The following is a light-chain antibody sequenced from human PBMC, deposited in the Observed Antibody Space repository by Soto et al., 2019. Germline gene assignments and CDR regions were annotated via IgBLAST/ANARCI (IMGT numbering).Light chain of an antibody. CDR3: QQRSNWHVT. CDR1: QSVSDY. Sequence: EIVLTQSPATLSLSPGERATLSCWASQSVSDYLAWYQQKPGQAPRLLIYDASNRATGIPARFSGSGSGTDFTLTISSLEPEDFAVYYCQQRSNWHVTFGGGTKVESK. J-gene: IGKJ4*01. V-gene: IGKV3-11*01. CDR2: DAS.